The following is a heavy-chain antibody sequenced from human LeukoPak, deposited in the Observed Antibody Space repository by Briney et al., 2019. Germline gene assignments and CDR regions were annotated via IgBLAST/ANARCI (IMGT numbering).Heavy chain of an antibody. CDR3: AREDGGNPSG. V-gene: IGHV4-59*01. CDR1: GGSISSYY. J-gene: IGHJ4*02. Sequence: PSETLSLTCTVSGGSISSYYWSRIRQPPGKGLEWIGYIYYSGSTNYNPSLKSRVTISVDTSKNQFSLKLSSVTAADTAVYYCAREDGGNPSGWGQGTLVTVSS. CDR2: IYYSGST. D-gene: IGHD4-23*01.